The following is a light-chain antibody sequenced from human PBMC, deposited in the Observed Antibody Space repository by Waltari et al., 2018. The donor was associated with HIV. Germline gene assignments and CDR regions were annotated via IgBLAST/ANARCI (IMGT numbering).Light chain of an antibody. CDR2: GAS. CDR3: QQYDNGWT. Sequence: EIVMTQSPITLSLSPGERATLPCRASQSVSRRLAWYQQIPGQAPRLLIYGASTRATGIPARFSGSGYGTAFTLTISSLQSEDFASYDCQQYDNGWTFGQGTKVEI. V-gene: IGKV3-15*01. J-gene: IGKJ1*01. CDR1: QSVSRR.